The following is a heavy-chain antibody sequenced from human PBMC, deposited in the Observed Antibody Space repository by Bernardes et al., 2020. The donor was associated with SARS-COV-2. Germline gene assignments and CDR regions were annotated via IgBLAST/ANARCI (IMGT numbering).Heavy chain of an antibody. J-gene: IGHJ5*02. V-gene: IGHV4-4*07. Sequence: SETLSLTCIVSGGSISSYYWSWIRQPAGKGLEWIGRIYSTGSTNYNPFLKSRVTMSVDTSKNQFSLKLSSVTAADTAVYYCARGGTTMVQGRFDPWGQGTLVTVSS. CDR3: ARGGTTMVQGRFDP. D-gene: IGHD3-10*01. CDR2: IYSTGST. CDR1: GGSISSYY.